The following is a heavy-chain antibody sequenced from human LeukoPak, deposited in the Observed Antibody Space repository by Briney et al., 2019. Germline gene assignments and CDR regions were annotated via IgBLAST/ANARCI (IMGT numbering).Heavy chain of an antibody. V-gene: IGHV3-66*01. J-gene: IGHJ3*02. Sequence: GGSLRLSCAASGFTVSSNYMSWVRQAPGKGLEWVSVIYSGGSTYYADSVKGRFTISRDNSKNTLYLQMNSLRAGDTAVYYCARDRGYSGYDSAFDIWGQGTMVTVSS. CDR3: ARDRGYSGYDSAFDI. CDR1: GFTVSSNY. D-gene: IGHD5-12*01. CDR2: IYSGGST.